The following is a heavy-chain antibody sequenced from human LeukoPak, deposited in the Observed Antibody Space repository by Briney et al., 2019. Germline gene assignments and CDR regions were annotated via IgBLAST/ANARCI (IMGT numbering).Heavy chain of an antibody. D-gene: IGHD5-18*01. V-gene: IGHV3-21*01. CDR1: GFTFSNYS. J-gene: IGHJ6*03. Sequence: GGSLRLSCVASGFTFSNYSMNWVRQAPGKGLEWVSSISSSSSYIYYADSVKGRFTISRDNAKNSLYLQMNSLRAEDTAVYYCARDVLASYGYYYYMDVWGKGTTVTVSS. CDR2: ISSSSSYI. CDR3: ARDVLASYGYYYYMDV.